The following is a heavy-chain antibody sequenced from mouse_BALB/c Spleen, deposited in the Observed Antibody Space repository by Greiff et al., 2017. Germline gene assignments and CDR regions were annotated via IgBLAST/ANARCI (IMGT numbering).Heavy chain of an antibody. CDR1: GFSLTSYG. Sequence: QVQLKESGPGLVAPSQSLSITCTVSGFSLTSYGVHWVRQPPGKGLEWLGVIWAGGSTNYNSALMSRLSISKDNSKSQVFLKMNSLQTDDTAMYYCARAEGIYYYGSSYRNYAMDYWGQGTSVTVSS. CDR2: IWAGGST. D-gene: IGHD1-1*01. J-gene: IGHJ4*01. CDR3: ARAEGIYYYGSSYRNYAMDY. V-gene: IGHV2-9*02.